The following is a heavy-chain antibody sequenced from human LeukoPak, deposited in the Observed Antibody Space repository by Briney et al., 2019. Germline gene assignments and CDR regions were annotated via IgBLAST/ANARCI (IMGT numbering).Heavy chain of an antibody. CDR1: GGSFSGYY. J-gene: IGHJ4*02. CDR2: INQSGTT. D-gene: IGHD1-7*01. Sequence: SETLSLTCAVYGGSFSGYYWSWIRQPPGKGLEWIGEINQSGTTNYNTSLKSRVTISVDKYKNQFSLNLTSLTAADTAVYSCARGRWSGTTSTPFDYWGQGTLVTVSS. CDR3: ARGRWSGTTSTPFDY. V-gene: IGHV4-34*01.